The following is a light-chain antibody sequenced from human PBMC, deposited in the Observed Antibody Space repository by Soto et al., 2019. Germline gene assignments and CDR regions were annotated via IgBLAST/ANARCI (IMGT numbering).Light chain of an antibody. J-gene: IGKJ1*01. V-gene: IGKV1-9*01. CDR3: QQLKTYPPT. CDR2: AAS. CDR1: QGISSY. Sequence: IQLTQSPSSLSASVGDRVTITCRASQGISSYLAWYQQKSGKAPKILIYAASTLQSGVPSRFRGSGFGTDFTLTISRLQPEDFSTYYCQQLKTYPPTFGQGTKVDIK.